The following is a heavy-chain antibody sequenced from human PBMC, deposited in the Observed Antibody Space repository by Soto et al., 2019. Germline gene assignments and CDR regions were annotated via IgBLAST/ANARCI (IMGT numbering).Heavy chain of an antibody. CDR3: ARGSRRYCSGGSCQRVYFDY. D-gene: IGHD2-15*01. CDR1: GGSFSGYY. CDR2: INHSGST. V-gene: IGHV4-34*01. J-gene: IGHJ4*02. Sequence: QVQLQQWGAGLLKPSETLSLTCAVYGGSFSGYYWSWIRQPPGKGLEWIGEINHSGSTNYNPSLKSRVTISVDTSKNQFSLKPSSVSAADTAVYYCARGSRRYCSGGSCQRVYFDYWGQGTLVTV.